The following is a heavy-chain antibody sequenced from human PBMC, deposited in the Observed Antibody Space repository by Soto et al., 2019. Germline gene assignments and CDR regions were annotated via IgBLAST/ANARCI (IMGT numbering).Heavy chain of an antibody. CDR2: INLNSGHT. V-gene: IGHV1-8*01. CDR1: GYPFTTYD. CDR3: ARGRGWRDY. Sequence: QVQLVQSGAEVKKPGASVKVSCKASGYPFTTYDISWVRQAAGQGLEWMGWINLNSGHTDYAQRFQGRVTMTRNTYISTAYMELTSLSSEVTAVYYCARGRGWRDYWAQGTLFTVSS. J-gene: IGHJ4*02. D-gene: IGHD6-19*01.